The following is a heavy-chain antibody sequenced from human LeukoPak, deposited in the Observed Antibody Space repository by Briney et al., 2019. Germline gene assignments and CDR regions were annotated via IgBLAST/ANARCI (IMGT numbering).Heavy chain of an antibody. V-gene: IGHV5-51*01. Sequence: GESLRISCKGSGYIFTSYWIGWVRQMPGKGLEWMGIIYPGDSDTRYSPSFQGQATISADKSISTAYLQWSSLKASDTAMYYCARPRGNESPYYFDYWGQGTLVTVSS. D-gene: IGHD3-10*01. CDR1: GYIFTSYW. CDR3: ARPRGNESPYYFDY. J-gene: IGHJ4*02. CDR2: IYPGDSDT.